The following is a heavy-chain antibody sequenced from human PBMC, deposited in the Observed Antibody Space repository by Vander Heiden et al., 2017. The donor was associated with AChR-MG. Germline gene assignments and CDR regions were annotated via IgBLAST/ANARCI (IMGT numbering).Heavy chain of an antibody. CDR2: INHSGST. D-gene: IGHD1-26*01. Sequence: QVQLQRWGAGLFQPSSTLSLTCAVYGVSFIGYYWSRIRQPPGKGLEWIGEINHSGSTNYNPALKSRVTISVDTSKNQFSLKLSSVTAADTAVYYCARRQRGSYRSYYYYDMDVWGKGTTVTVSS. CDR1: GVSFIGYY. CDR3: ARRQRGSYRSYYYYDMDV. V-gene: IGHV4-34*01. J-gene: IGHJ6*03.